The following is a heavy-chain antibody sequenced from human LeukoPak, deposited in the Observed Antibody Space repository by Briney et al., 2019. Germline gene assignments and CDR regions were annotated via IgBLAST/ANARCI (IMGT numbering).Heavy chain of an antibody. J-gene: IGHJ4*02. D-gene: IGHD4-11*01. CDR1: GFTFSNYG. Sequence: GGSLRLSCAASGFTFSNYGMSWVRQAPGKGLEWVSVISGSGANTYYADSVKGRFTISRDNSKNTLYLQVNSLRAEDTAVYYCAKAKSYYSNYDYWGQGTLVTVSS. CDR2: ISGSGANT. CDR3: AKAKSYYSNYDY. V-gene: IGHV3-23*01.